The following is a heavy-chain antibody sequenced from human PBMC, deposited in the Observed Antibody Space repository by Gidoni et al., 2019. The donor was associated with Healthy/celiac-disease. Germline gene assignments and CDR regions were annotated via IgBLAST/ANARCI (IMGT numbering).Heavy chain of an antibody. D-gene: IGHD4-4*01. J-gene: IGHJ6*02. CDR3: ARDRTTVTTPGYYYGMDV. Sequence: GLEWMGGIIPIFGTANYAQKFQGRVTITADEYTSTAYMELSSLRSEDTAVYYCARDRTTVTTPGYYYGMDVWGQGTTVTVSS. V-gene: IGHV1-69*01. CDR2: IIPIFGTA.